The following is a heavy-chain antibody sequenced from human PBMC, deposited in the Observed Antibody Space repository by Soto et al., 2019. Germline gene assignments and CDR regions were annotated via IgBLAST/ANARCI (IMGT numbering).Heavy chain of an antibody. D-gene: IGHD4-17*01. J-gene: IGHJ4*02. CDR3: ARVGPYGDYGS. V-gene: IGHV1-8*01. CDR1: GYTFTRYD. CDR2: MNPNSGNT. Sequence: ASVKVSCKASGYTFTRYDINWVRQSTGQGLEWMGWMNPNSGNTGYAQRFQDRVTMTRNTSISTAYMELSSLRSEDTAVHYCARVGPYGDYGSWGQGTLVTVSS.